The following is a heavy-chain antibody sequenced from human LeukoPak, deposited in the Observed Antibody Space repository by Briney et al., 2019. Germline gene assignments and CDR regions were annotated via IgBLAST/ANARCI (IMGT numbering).Heavy chain of an antibody. V-gene: IGHV1-2*04. CDR2: INPNSGGT. CDR1: GYTFTGYY. D-gene: IGHD3-22*01. J-gene: IGHJ4*02. Sequence: ASVTVSCKASGYTFTGYYMHWVRQAPGQGLEWMGWINPNSGGTNYAQKFQGWVTMTRDTSISTAYMELSRLRSDDTAVYYCARADHSGYSDYWGQGTLVTVSS. CDR3: ARADHSGYSDY.